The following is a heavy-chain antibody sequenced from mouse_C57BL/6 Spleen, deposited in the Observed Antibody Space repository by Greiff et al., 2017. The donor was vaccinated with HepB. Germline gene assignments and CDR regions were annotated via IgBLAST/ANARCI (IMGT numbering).Heavy chain of an antibody. CDR1: GYSITSGYY. D-gene: IGHD2-3*01. CDR2: ISYDGSN. CDR3: ARDGYYGGDY. J-gene: IGHJ2*01. V-gene: IGHV3-6*01. Sequence: DVKLQESGPGLVKPSQSLSLTCSVTGYSITSGYYWNWIRQFPGNKLEWMGYISYDGSNNYNPSLKNRISITRDTSKNQFFLKLNSVTTEDTATYYCARDGYYGGDYWGQGTTLTVSS.